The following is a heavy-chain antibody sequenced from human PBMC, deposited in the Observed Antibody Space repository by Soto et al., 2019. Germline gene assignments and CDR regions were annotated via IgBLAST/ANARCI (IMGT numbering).Heavy chain of an antibody. CDR3: ARRGRGAYYYDSSGHKDV. D-gene: IGHD3-22*01. V-gene: IGHV4-39*01. CDR1: GGSISSSSYY. Sequence: SETLSLTCTVSGGSISSSSYYWGWIRQPPGKGLEWIGSIYYSGSTYYNPSLKSRVTISVDTSKNQFSLKLSSVTAADTAVYYCARRGRGAYYYDSSGHKDVWGQGTTVTVSS. J-gene: IGHJ6*02. CDR2: IYYSGST.